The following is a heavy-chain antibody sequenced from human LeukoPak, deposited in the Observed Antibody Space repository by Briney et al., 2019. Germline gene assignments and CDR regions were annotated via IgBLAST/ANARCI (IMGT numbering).Heavy chain of an antibody. J-gene: IGHJ5*02. CDR2: IYTSGST. CDR1: GVSISSYY. Sequence: SETLCLTCTVSGVSISSYYWSWIRQPAGKGLEWIGRIYTSGSTNYNPSLKGRVTMSVDTSKNQFSLELSSVTAADTAVYYCAREAGVGAFWFDPWGQGTLVTVSS. CDR3: AREAGVGAFWFDP. V-gene: IGHV4-4*07. D-gene: IGHD1-26*01.